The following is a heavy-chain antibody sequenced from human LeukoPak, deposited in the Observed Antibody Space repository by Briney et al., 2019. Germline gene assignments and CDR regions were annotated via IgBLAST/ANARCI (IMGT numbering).Heavy chain of an antibody. Sequence: SQTLSLTRTVSGGSTSSGGYYWSWIRQPPGKGLEWIAYMYYSGSTYYNPSLKSRVTMSADTSKNQLSLKLSSVTAADTAVYYCARPYYYDSRIDPWGQGILVTVSS. J-gene: IGHJ5*02. CDR2: MYYSGST. V-gene: IGHV4-30-4*01. CDR3: ARPYYYDSRIDP. CDR1: GGSTSSGGYY. D-gene: IGHD3-22*01.